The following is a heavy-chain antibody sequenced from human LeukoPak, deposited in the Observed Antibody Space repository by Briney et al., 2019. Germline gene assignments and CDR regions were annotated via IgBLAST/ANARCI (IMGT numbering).Heavy chain of an antibody. Sequence: SVKASCKASGGTFSSYTFTWVRQAPRHRLEWVGGIVSIFTTAKYAQKLQGRVTITADKSTTTAYMGLSSLRSEDTAVYYCARGVEWFGEDWGQGTPVTVSS. J-gene: IGHJ4*02. D-gene: IGHD3-10*01. V-gene: IGHV1-69*06. CDR3: ARGVEWFGED. CDR1: GGTFSSYT. CDR2: IVSIFTTA.